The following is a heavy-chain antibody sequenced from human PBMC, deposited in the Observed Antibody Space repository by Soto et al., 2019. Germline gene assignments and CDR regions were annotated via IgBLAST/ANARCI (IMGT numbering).Heavy chain of an antibody. Sequence: GGSLRLSCAASGFTFSSYAMHWVRQAPGKGLEWVAVISYDGSNKYYADSVKGRFTISRDNSKNTLYLQMNSLRAEDTAVYYCARGDYYDSSGYLFDFGYWGQGTLVTVSS. V-gene: IGHV3-30-3*01. CDR1: GFTFSSYA. CDR2: ISYDGSNK. D-gene: IGHD3-22*01. J-gene: IGHJ4*02. CDR3: ARGDYYDSSGYLFDFGY.